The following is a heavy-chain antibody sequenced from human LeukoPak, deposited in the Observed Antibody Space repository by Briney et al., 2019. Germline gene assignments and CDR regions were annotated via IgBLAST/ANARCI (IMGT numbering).Heavy chain of an antibody. D-gene: IGHD2-2*01. CDR3: ARDSRVRGFDY. J-gene: IGHJ4*02. V-gene: IGHV4-59*01. Sequence: SETLSLTCTVSGGSISSYYWSWIRQPPGKGLEWIGYIYYSGSTNYNPSLKSRVTMAVDTSKNQFSLKLSSVTAADTAVYYCARDSRVRGFDYWGQGTLVTVSS. CDR1: GGSISSYY. CDR2: IYYSGST.